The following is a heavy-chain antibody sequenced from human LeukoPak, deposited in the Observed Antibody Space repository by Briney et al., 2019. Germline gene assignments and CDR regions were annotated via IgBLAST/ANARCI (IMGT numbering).Heavy chain of an antibody. CDR1: GGSISSYY. CDR2: IYYSGST. Sequence: SETLSLTCTVSGGSISSYYWSWLRQPPGKGLEWIGYIYYSGSTNYNPSLKSRVTISVDTSKNQFSLKLSSVTAADTAVYYCARAYYYDSSGYYDYWGQGTLVTVSS. J-gene: IGHJ4*02. CDR3: ARAYYYDSSGYYDY. D-gene: IGHD3-22*01. V-gene: IGHV4-59*01.